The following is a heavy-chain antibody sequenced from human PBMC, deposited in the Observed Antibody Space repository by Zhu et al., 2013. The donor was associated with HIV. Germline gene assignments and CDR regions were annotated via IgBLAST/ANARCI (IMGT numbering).Heavy chain of an antibody. CDR3: ARGRGQLSTVNFDY. D-gene: IGHD3-10*01. CDR2: IIHSGST. V-gene: IGHV4-34*01. CDR1: GGSFSGYY. J-gene: IGHJ4*02. Sequence: QVQLQQWGAGLLKPSETLSLTCAVYGGSFSGYYWSWIRQPPGKGLEWIGEIIHSGSTNYNPSLKSRVIISIDKSKNRFSLKLNSVTVADTAVYYCARGRGQLSTVNFDYWSQGALVTVSS.